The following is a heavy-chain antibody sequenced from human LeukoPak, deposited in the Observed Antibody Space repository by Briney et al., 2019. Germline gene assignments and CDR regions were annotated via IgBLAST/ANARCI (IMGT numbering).Heavy chain of an antibody. CDR3: ARDMRYYGSGTPPLAYYYYMDV. D-gene: IGHD3-10*01. J-gene: IGHJ6*03. V-gene: IGHV3-21*01. Sequence: PGGSLRLSCAASGFTFSTYSMNWVRQAPGKGLEWVSSISSSSSYIYYADSVKGRFTISRDNAKNSLYLQMNGLRAEDTAVYYCARDMRYYGSGTPPLAYYYYMDVWGKGTTVTVSS. CDR2: ISSSSSYI. CDR1: GFTFSTYS.